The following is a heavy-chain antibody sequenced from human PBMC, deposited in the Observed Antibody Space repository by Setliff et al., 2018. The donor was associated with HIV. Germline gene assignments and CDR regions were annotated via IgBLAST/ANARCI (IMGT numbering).Heavy chain of an antibody. Sequence: SETLSLTCTVSGGSISSGSYYWSWIRQHPGKGLEWIGYIYYSGSTYYNPSLKSRVTISVDTSKNQFSLKLSSVTAADTAVYYCARADGDYSVGYWGQGTLVTVSS. CDR2: IYYSGST. D-gene: IGHD4-17*01. J-gene: IGHJ4*02. V-gene: IGHV4-31*03. CDR1: GGSISSGSYY. CDR3: ARADGDYSVGY.